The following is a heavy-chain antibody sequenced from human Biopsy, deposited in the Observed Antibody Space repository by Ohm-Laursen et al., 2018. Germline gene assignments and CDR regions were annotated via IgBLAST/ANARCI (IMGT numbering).Heavy chain of an antibody. J-gene: IGHJ4*02. Sequence: SLRLSCAAAGFTFSSHAMSWVRQAPGKGLECVSVINGSGGSTYYADPVKGRFTISRDGPKNTLYLQMNSLRAEDTAVYYCAREGDDSSGYTPHYFDYWGQGTLVTVSS. D-gene: IGHD3-22*01. CDR1: GFTFSSHA. V-gene: IGHV3-23*01. CDR3: AREGDDSSGYTPHYFDY. CDR2: INGSGGST.